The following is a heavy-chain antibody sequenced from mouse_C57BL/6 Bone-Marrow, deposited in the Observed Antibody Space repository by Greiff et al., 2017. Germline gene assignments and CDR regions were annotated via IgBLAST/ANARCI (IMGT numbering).Heavy chain of an antibody. CDR1: GYSITSGYY. CDR3: AREPLRQDWYFDV. D-gene: IGHD2-4*01. Sequence: DVKLVESGPGLVKPSQSLSLTCSVTGYSITSGYYWNWIRQFPGNKLEWMGYISYDGSNNYNPSLKNRISITRDTSKNQFFLKLNSVTTEDTATYYCAREPLRQDWYFDVWVTGTTVTVSS. CDR2: ISYDGSN. V-gene: IGHV3-6*01. J-gene: IGHJ1*03.